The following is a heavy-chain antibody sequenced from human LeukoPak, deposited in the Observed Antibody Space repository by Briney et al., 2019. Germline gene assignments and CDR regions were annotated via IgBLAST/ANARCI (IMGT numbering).Heavy chain of an antibody. CDR3: ARSGGWGQTYYYDSSGSAYFDY. Sequence: GASVKVSCKASGYTFTSYYMHWVRQAPRQGLEWMGIINPSGGSTSYAQKFQGRVTMTRDTSTSTVYMELSSLRSEDTAVYYCARSGGWGQTYYYDSSGSAYFDYWGQGTLVTVSS. J-gene: IGHJ4*02. CDR1: GYTFTSYY. D-gene: IGHD3-22*01. V-gene: IGHV1-46*01. CDR2: INPSGGST.